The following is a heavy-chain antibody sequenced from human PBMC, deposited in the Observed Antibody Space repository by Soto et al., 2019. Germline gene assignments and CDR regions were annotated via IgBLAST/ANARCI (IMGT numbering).Heavy chain of an antibody. CDR3: ARVKDCSSTSCLRAVFDY. Sequence: PGGSLRLSCPASGFPFANYSMNWVRQAPGKGLEWVSNIKQDRSEKYYVDSVKGRFTISRDNAKNSLYLQMNSLRAEDTAVYYCARVKDCSSTSCLRAVFDYWGQGTLVTVSS. V-gene: IGHV3-7*03. J-gene: IGHJ4*02. D-gene: IGHD2-2*01. CDR1: GFPFANYS. CDR2: IKQDRSEK.